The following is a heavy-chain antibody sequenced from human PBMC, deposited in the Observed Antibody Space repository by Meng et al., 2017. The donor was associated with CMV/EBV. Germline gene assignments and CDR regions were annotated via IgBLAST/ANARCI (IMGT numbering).Heavy chain of an antibody. Sequence: GGSLRLSCAASGFTFSSYAMHWVRQAPGKGLEWVAVISYDGSNKYYADSVKGRFTISRDNSKNTLYLQMNSLRAEDTAVYYCARNMAYYYYGMDVWGQGTTVTVSS. J-gene: IGHJ6*02. V-gene: IGHV3-30-3*01. D-gene: IGHD5-24*01. CDR3: ARNMAYYYYGMDV. CDR1: GFTFSSYA. CDR2: ISYDGSNK.